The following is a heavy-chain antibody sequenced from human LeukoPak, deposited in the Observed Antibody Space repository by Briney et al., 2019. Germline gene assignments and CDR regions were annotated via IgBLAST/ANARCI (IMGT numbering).Heavy chain of an antibody. V-gene: IGHV3-7*01. D-gene: IGHD4-11*01. Sequence: GGSLTLSCAASGFSFINYWMRWVRQAHGKGLEWVAYIKQDGSEKYYADSVKGRLTISRDNAKNSLYLQIISLRVEDTAVYYCAIQPDDYSNYYDYTYIDVWGRGTTVTVSS. J-gene: IGHJ6*03. CDR3: AIQPDDYSNYYDYTYIDV. CDR1: GFSFINYW. CDR2: IKQDGSEK.